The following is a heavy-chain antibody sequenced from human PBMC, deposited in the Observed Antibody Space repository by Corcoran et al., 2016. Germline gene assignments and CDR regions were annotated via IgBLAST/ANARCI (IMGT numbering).Heavy chain of an antibody. Sequence: QLQLQESGPGLVKPSETLSLTCTVSGGSISSSSYYWGWIRQPPGKGLEWIGSIYYSGSTYHNPSLKSRVTISLDTSKNQFSLRLRSGAAADTAGYYCGGDHCSGGSGHWDFDYWGQGTLVTVSS. CDR3: GGDHCSGGSGHWDFDY. J-gene: IGHJ4*02. CDR2: IYYSGST. CDR1: GGSISSSSYY. D-gene: IGHD2-15*01. V-gene: IGHV4-39*07.